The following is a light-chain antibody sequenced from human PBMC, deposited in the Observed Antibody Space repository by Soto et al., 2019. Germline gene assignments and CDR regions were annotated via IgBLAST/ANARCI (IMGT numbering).Light chain of an antibody. J-gene: IGKJ1*01. CDR1: QSISRY. V-gene: IGKV1-39*01. Sequence: DIQMTQSPSSLSASVGDRITITCRASQSISRYLNWYQHKPGKAPKLLINAASSLERGVPSRFSGGGSGTDFTLNLSSLQPDDFATYYCQQNYRATPWTFGQGTKVDI. CDR3: QQNYRATPWT. CDR2: AAS.